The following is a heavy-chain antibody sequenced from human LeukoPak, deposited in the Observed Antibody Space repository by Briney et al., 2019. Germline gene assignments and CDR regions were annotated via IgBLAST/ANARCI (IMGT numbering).Heavy chain of an antibody. D-gene: IGHD3-10*01. CDR2: IYYSGST. CDR1: GGSISSYY. CDR3: ARGRWFGEPHFDY. V-gene: IGHV4-59*01. Sequence: SETLYLTCTVSGGSISSYYWSWIRQPPGKGLEWIGYIYYSGSTNYNPSLKSRVTISVDTSKNQFSLKLSSVTAADTAVYYCARGRWFGEPHFDYWGQGTLVTVSS. J-gene: IGHJ4*02.